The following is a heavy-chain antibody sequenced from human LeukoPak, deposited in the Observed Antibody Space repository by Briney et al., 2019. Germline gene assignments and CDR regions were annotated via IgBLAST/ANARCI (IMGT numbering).Heavy chain of an antibody. Sequence: SVKVSCKASGGTFSSYAISWVRQAPGQGLEWMGGIIPIFGTANYAQKFQGRVTITADESTSTAYMELSSLRSEDTAVYYCAREVKTLELPTGWFDPWGQGTLVTVSS. V-gene: IGHV1-69*13. D-gene: IGHD1-7*01. CDR3: AREVKTLELPTGWFDP. J-gene: IGHJ5*02. CDR2: IIPIFGTA. CDR1: GGTFSSYA.